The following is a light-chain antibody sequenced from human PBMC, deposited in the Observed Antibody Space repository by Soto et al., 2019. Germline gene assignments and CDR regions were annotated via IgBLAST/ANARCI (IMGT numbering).Light chain of an antibody. V-gene: IGKV1-5*03. CDR1: QSISTW. CDR3: QQYNTSPLT. CDR2: KAS. Sequence: DIQMTQSPSTLSASVGDRVTITCRASQSISTWLAWYQQRPGKAPNLLIYKASSLESGVPSRFSGSGSGTEFTLIITSLQPDDFATYYCQQYNTSPLTFGGGTKVEVK. J-gene: IGKJ4*01.